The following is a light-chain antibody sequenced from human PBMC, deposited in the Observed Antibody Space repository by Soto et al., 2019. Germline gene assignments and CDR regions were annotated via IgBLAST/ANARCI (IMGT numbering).Light chain of an antibody. V-gene: IGLV1-40*01. J-gene: IGLJ3*02. CDR1: SSNIGAGYD. CDR2: LNN. Sequence: QSVLTQPPSVSGAPGQRVTISCTGSSSNIGAGYDVHWYQQIPGTAPKLLIYLNNNRPSGVPDRLSGSKSGTSASLAITGLQAEDEADYYCQSYASSLSAWVFGGGTKLTVL. CDR3: QSYASSLSAWV.